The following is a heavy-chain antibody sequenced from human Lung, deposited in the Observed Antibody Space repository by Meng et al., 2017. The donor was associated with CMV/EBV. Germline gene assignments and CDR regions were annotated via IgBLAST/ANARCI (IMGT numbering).Heavy chain of an antibody. V-gene: IGHV3-23*01. J-gene: IGHJ4*02. CDR1: GFTFSSYV. Sequence: GGSLRLSCAASGFTFSSYVINLVRQAPGKGLEWVSAISGSGHSTYYADSVKGRFTISRDNSKNTLFLQMYSLRAEDTAVYYCARAPGVYGSIFDYWGQGTRVTVSS. CDR2: ISGSGHST. CDR3: ARAPGVYGSIFDY. D-gene: IGHD3-10*01.